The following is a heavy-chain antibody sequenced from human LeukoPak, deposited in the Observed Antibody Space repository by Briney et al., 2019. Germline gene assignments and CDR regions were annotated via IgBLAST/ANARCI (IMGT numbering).Heavy chain of an antibody. D-gene: IGHD3-22*01. V-gene: IGHV3-21*01. CDR1: GFTSSSYS. Sequence: GGSLRLSCAASGFTSSSYSMNWVREAPGEGLEWGSSISISSSYIYDADSVKGRFTISRDTAKNSLYLQMNSLRAEDTAVSYCARVMEGYDSSGYYRYFDYWGQGTLVTVSS. J-gene: IGHJ4*02. CDR2: ISISSSYI. CDR3: ARVMEGYDSSGYYRYFDY.